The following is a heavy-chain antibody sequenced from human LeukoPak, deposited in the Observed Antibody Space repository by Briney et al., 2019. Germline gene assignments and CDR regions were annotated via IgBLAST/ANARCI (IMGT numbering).Heavy chain of an antibody. J-gene: IGHJ5*02. V-gene: IGHV4-61*09. Sequence: SQTLSLTCTVSGGSISSGRYFWSWIRQPAGTGLEWIGHIYTSGSTNYNPSLKSRVTISVDTSKNQFSLNLTSVTAADTAVYYCARETWELRRDWFDPWGQGTLVTVSS. CDR1: GGSISSGRYF. D-gene: IGHD1-26*01. CDR3: ARETWELRRDWFDP. CDR2: IYTSGST.